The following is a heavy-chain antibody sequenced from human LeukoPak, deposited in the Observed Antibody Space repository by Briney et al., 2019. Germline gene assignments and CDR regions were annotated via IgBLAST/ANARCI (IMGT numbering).Heavy chain of an antibody. CDR2: IYTSGST. D-gene: IGHD3-22*01. Sequence: SETLSLTCTVSGGSISSYYWSWIRQPAGKGLEWIGRIYTSGSTNYNPSLKSRVTISVDKSKNQFSLNLSSVTAADTAVYYCARGPFYYHDSSGYYNFDYWGQGTLVTVSS. CDR1: GGSISSYY. J-gene: IGHJ4*02. CDR3: ARGPFYYHDSSGYYNFDY. V-gene: IGHV4-4*07.